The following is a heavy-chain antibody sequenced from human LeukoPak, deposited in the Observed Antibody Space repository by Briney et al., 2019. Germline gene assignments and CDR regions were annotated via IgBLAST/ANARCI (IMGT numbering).Heavy chain of an antibody. CDR3: ARDGPATAPDY. CDR2: ISSSGSTI. V-gene: IGHV3-11*01. J-gene: IGHJ4*02. Sequence: GGPLRLSCAASGFTLRDCYMSWLPQAPGKAREGVSYISSSGSTIYYADSVKRRFTISRDNAKNSLYLQMNSLRAEDTAVYYCARDGPATAPDYWGQRTLVTVSS. CDR1: GFTLRDCY. D-gene: IGHD2-21*02.